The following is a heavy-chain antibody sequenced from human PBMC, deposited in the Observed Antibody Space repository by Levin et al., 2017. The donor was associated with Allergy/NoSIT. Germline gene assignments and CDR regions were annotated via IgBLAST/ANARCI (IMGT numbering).Heavy chain of an antibody. Sequence: GGSLRLSCAASGFTFSSSAMNWVRQAPGKGLEWVSAISASGEATHYADSVKGRFTISRDNSKNTLYLQMYSLGAEDTAVYYCAKTEICSSIRCYAGPGGRFDPWGQGTLVTVSS. CDR3: AKTEICSSIRCYAGPGGRFDP. CDR2: ISASGEAT. D-gene: IGHD2-2*01. V-gene: IGHV3-23*01. J-gene: IGHJ5*02. CDR1: GFTFSSSA.